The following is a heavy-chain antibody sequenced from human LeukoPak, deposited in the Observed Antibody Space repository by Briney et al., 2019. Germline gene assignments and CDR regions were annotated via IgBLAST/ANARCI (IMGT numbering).Heavy chain of an antibody. CDR1: GGSLSTSNW. V-gene: IGHV4-4*02. J-gene: IGHJ4*02. CDR2: MFHSGSS. Sequence: PSETLSLTCAVSGGSLSTSNWWSWVRQPPEKGLQWIGEMFHSGSSNYNPSLKSRGTISVDKSRNQFSLKLSSVTAADTAVYYCARKNSDTPLIFDYWGQGTLVTVSS. CDR3: ARKNSDTPLIFDY. D-gene: IGHD5-18*01.